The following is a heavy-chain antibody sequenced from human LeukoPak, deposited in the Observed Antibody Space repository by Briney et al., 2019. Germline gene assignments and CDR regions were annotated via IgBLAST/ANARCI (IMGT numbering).Heavy chain of an antibody. CDR1: GFTFSNYA. CDR2: ISGGGGGT. J-gene: IGHJ4*01. D-gene: IGHD3-16*01. CDR3: AKDQGSGHGAYTWGTFDY. Sequence: PGGSLRLSCAASGFTFSNYAMSWLRQAQGKGREWVSGISGGGGGTYYADSVKRRITISRDNSKNTLYLQMNSRRAEDTAIYYCAKDQGSGHGAYTWGTFDYWGLETLVTVSS. V-gene: IGHV3-23*01.